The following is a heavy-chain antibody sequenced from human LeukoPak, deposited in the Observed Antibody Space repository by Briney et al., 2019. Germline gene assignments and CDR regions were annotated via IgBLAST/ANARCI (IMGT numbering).Heavy chain of an antibody. V-gene: IGHV3-74*01. CDR2: INTDLSST. Sequence: PGGSLRLSCAASGFTFSSYWMHWVRQAPGKGLVWVSRINTDLSSTSYADSVKGRFTISRDNAKNTLYLQMISLRVEDTAVYYCARVGYCSSGICYGMDVWGPGTTVSVSS. CDR1: GFTFSSYW. J-gene: IGHJ6*02. CDR3: ARVGYCSSGICYGMDV. D-gene: IGHD2-2*01.